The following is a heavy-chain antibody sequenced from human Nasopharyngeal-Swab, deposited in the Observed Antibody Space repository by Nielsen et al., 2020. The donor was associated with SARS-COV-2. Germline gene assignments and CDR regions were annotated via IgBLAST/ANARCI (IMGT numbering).Heavy chain of an antibody. D-gene: IGHD3/OR15-3a*01. J-gene: IGHJ5*01. CDR2: ISPGDSES. CDR1: GYTFSNYW. CDR3: ARPSRTGYAYADGWFDS. Sequence: GESLKISCKAFGYTFSNYWISWVRQVPGKGPEWIGVISPGDSESRYSPPFRGHVTISFDESISTTYLQWSSLKASDTAMYYCARPSRTGYAYADGWFDSWGQGTQVTVSS. V-gene: IGHV5-51*01.